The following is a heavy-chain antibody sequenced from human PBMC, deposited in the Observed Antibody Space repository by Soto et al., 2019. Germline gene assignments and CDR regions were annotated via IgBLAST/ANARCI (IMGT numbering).Heavy chain of an antibody. V-gene: IGHV3-30*18. D-gene: IGHD1-26*01. CDR1: GFTFSSYG. J-gene: IGHJ6*02. CDR2: ISCDGSNI. Sequence: GGSLRLSCAASGFTFSSYGMHWVRQAPGKGLEWVAFISCDGSNIYYADSAKGRFTISRDNSKNTLYLQMNSLRAEDTAVYYCAKDVVVGATPGLVIYSYYYGMDVWGQGTTVTVSS. CDR3: AKDVVVGATPGLVIYSYYYGMDV.